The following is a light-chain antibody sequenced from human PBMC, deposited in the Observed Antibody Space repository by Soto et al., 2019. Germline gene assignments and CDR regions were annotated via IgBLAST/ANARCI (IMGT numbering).Light chain of an antibody. CDR1: QGIRND. J-gene: IGKJ1*01. V-gene: IGKV1-6*01. CDR3: LQDYNYPWT. Sequence: AIQMTQSPSSVSASVGDRVTITCRASQGIRNDLGWYQQKPGKAPKLLMYDASRLQSGVPSRFSGSGSGTDFTLTISSLQPEDFGTYYCLQDYNYPWTFGQGTKVEIK. CDR2: DAS.